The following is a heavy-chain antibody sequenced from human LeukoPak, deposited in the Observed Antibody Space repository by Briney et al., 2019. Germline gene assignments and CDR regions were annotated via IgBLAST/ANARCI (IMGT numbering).Heavy chain of an antibody. J-gene: IGHJ6*03. CDR3: VKGRGTANYYMDV. CDR2: ASGSGSST. V-gene: IGHV3-23*01. Sequence: GGSLRLSCGASGFTFSTHAMSWVRQTPEKGLEWVSSASGSGSSTYYADSVKGRFTISRDNSQNTLYLQINGLRAEDTAVYYCVKGRGTANYYMDVWGKGTTVTVSS. CDR1: GFTFSTHA. D-gene: IGHD1-1*01.